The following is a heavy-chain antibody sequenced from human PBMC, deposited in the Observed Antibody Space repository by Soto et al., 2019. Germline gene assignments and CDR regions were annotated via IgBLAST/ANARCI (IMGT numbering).Heavy chain of an antibody. J-gene: IGHJ4*02. CDR1: GFTFSTFG. D-gene: IGHD3-10*01. CDR2: ISYDGSAK. Sequence: QVQLVESGGGVVQPGRSLRLSCAASGFTFSTFGMRWVRQAPGKGLEWVALISYDGSAKYYADSVKGRFTISRDHSKNTLYMQMNSLIPEDTTMYYCASQIATGYWGQGTLVTVSS. CDR3: ASQIATGY. V-gene: IGHV3-30*03.